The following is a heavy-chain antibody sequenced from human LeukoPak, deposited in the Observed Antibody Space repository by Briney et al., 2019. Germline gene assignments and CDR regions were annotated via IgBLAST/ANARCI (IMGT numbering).Heavy chain of an antibody. CDR3: SRDWYSSSL. V-gene: IGHV3-49*03. Sequence: GGSLRLSCTASGFTFGDYAMSWFRQAPGKGLEWVGFIRNKAYRGTTEYATSVKGRFTISRDDSKSIAYLQMNSLKTEDAAVYYCSRDWYSSSLWGQGTLVTVSS. D-gene: IGHD6-13*01. CDR2: IRNKAYRGTT. CDR1: GFTFGDYA. J-gene: IGHJ4*02.